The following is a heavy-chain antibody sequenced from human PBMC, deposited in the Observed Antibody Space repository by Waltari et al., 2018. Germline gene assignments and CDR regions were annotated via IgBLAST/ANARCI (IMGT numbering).Heavy chain of an antibody. D-gene: IGHD6-19*01. CDR3: ARGMSSVWYGPFDY. Sequence: QVQLQESGPGLVKPSGTLSLTCPVSGGSINIYYGSWIRQPPGKGLEWIGYVYYTGNTIYNPSLESRVTLSADTSKNQVSLRLRSVTAADTAVYYCARGMSSVWYGPFDYWGQGTLVTVSS. CDR1: GGSINIYY. CDR2: VYYTGNT. V-gene: IGHV4-59*08. J-gene: IGHJ4*02.